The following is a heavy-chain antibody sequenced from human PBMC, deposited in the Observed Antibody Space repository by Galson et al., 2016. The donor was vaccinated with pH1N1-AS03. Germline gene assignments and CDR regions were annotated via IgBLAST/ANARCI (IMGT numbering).Heavy chain of an antibody. CDR3: ANPRASGTTMVTRLDY. D-gene: IGHD5-18*01. CDR1: GFTFSTYA. J-gene: IGHJ4*02. CDR2: ISGADLST. Sequence: SLRLSCAASGFTFSTYAMSWVRQAPGKGLEWVSSISGADLSTYYADSVKGRFTVSRDNSKITLYLQMNGLRAEDTAIYYCANPRASGTTMVTRLDYWGQGTLVAVSS. V-gene: IGHV3-23*01.